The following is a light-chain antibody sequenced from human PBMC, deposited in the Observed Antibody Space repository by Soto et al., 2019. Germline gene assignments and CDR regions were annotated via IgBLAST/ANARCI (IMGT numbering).Light chain of an antibody. CDR2: GAS. V-gene: IGKV1-5*01. Sequence: DIQMTQSPSTLSPSVGDRVTITCRASQTIVNWLAWYQQKPGKAPKILINGASTLERGVPSRFSGSGSGTEFTLTITNLQPDDFATYYCQQYNTYSATFGQGTRLEIK. CDR1: QTIVNW. J-gene: IGKJ5*01. CDR3: QQYNTYSAT.